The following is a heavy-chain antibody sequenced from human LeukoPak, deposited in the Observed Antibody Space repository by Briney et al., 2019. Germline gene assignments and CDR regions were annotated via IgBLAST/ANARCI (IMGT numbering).Heavy chain of an antibody. CDR3: ARFGTMVRGVIRAYYYYGMDV. CDR2: IIPIFGTA. J-gene: IGHJ6*02. Sequence: SVKVSCKASGGTFSSYAISWVRQAPGQGLEWMGGIIPIFGTANCAQKFQGRVTITADESTSTAYMELSSLRSEDTAVYYCARFGTMVRGVIRAYYYYGMDVWGQGTTVTVSS. D-gene: IGHD3-10*01. CDR1: GGTFSSYA. V-gene: IGHV1-69*13.